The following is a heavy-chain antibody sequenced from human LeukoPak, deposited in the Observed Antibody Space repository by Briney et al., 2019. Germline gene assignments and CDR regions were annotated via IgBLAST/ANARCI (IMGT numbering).Heavy chain of an antibody. CDR2: ISYNGGST. CDR1: GFTFSSYA. Sequence: GGSLRLSCAAPGFTFSSYAMNWVRQAPGKGLEYVSSISYNGGSTYYANSVRGRFTISRDNSKNTLYLQMGSLRAEDMAVYYCARLAGGSYSDYWGQGILVTVSS. J-gene: IGHJ4*02. CDR3: ARLAGGSYSDY. D-gene: IGHD1-26*01. V-gene: IGHV3-64*01.